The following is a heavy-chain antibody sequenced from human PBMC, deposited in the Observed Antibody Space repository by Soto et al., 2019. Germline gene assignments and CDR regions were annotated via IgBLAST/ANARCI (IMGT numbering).Heavy chain of an antibody. CDR2: ISYDGSNK. CDR1: GFTFSSYG. V-gene: IGHV3-30*03. CDR3: ARGGLVVYSNLNWFDP. D-gene: IGHD4-4*01. J-gene: IGHJ5*02. Sequence: GGSLRLSCAASGFTFSSYGMHWVRQAPGKGLEWVAVISYDGSNKYYADSVKGRFTISRDNSKNTLYLQMNSLRAEDTAVYYCARGGLVVYSNLNWFDPWGQGTLVTVSS.